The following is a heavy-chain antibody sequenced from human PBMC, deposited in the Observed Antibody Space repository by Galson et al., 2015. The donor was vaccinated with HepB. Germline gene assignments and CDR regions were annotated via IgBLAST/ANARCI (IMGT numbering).Heavy chain of an antibody. CDR3: ATMVRGVIMTSYFDY. Sequence: FLRLSCAASGFTFSTYWMSWVRQVPGKGLEWVANIKQDGSEKYYVDSVKGRFTISRDNAKNSLYLQMSSLRDEDTAVYYCATMVRGVIMTSYFDYWGQGTLVTVSS. V-gene: IGHV3-7*01. CDR1: GFTFSTYW. D-gene: IGHD3-10*01. CDR2: IKQDGSEK. J-gene: IGHJ4*02.